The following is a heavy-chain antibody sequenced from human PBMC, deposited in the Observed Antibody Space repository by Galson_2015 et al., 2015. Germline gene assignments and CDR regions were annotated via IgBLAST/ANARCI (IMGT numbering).Heavy chain of an antibody. J-gene: IGHJ4*02. CDR2: ISYDGSNK. CDR3: ASWYSGYDLGFDY. CDR1: GFTFSSYA. D-gene: IGHD5-12*01. Sequence: SLRLSCAASGFTFSSYAMHWVRQAPGKGLEWVAVISYDGSNKYYADSVKGRFTISRDNSKNTLYLQINSLRAEDTAVYYCASWYSGYDLGFDYWGQGTLVTVSS. V-gene: IGHV3-30*01.